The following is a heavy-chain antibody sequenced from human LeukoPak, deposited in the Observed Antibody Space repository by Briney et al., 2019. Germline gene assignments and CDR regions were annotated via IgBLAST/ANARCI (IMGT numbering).Heavy chain of an antibody. CDR2: IIPIFGTA. V-gene: IGHV1-69*05. CDR1: GGTFSSYA. Sequence: GASVKVSCKASGGTFSSYAISWVRQAPGEGLEWMGGIIPIFGTANHAQKFQGRVTITTDESTSTAYMELSSLRSEDTAVYYCARGEKIDSSGPLFDYWGQGTLVTVSS. J-gene: IGHJ4*02. D-gene: IGHD3-22*01. CDR3: ARGEKIDSSGPLFDY.